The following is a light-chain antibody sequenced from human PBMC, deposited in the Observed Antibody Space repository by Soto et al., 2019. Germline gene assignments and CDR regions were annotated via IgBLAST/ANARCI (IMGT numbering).Light chain of an antibody. J-gene: IGKJ1*01. CDR1: HSVSSSY. CDR3: QQYGSSPRT. CDR2: GAS. Sequence: EIVFTHSPGTLSLSPLEISTLSCMSSHSVSSSYLAWYQQKPGQAPRLLIYGASSRATGIPDRFSGSGSGTDFTLTISRLEPEDFAVYYCQQYGSSPRTFGQGTKVDIK. V-gene: IGKV3-20*01.